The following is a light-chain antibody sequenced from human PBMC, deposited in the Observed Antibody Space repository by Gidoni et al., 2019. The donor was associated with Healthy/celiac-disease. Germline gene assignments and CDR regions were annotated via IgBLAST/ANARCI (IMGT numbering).Light chain of an antibody. Sequence: EIVLTQSPATLSLSPGERATLSCRASQSVSSYLAWYQQKPGQAHRLLIYDASNRATGIPARFSGSGSGTDFTRTISRLEHEDFAVYYCQQRSNWLTFGGGTKVEIK. CDR2: DAS. CDR1: QSVSSY. J-gene: IGKJ4*01. V-gene: IGKV3-11*01. CDR3: QQRSNWLT.